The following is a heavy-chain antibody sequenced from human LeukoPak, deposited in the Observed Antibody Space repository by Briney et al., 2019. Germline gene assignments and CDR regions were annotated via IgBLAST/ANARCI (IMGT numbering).Heavy chain of an antibody. J-gene: IGHJ4*02. Sequence: GESLKISCKGSGYSFTSCWIGWVRQMPGKGLEWMGIIYPGDSDTRYSPSFQGQVTISADKSISTAYLQWSSLKASDTAMYYCARNHGGRYHSSGYYSKWGQGTLVTVSS. CDR2: IYPGDSDT. V-gene: IGHV5-51*01. CDR3: ARNHGGRYHSSGYYSK. D-gene: IGHD3-22*01. CDR1: GYSFTSCW.